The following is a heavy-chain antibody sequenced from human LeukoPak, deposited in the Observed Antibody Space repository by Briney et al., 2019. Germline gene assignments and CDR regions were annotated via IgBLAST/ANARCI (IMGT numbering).Heavy chain of an antibody. CDR3: ARGRDDDVWGSYPTCFDF. V-gene: IGHV4-61*02. CDR2: IYNSGST. Sequence: SQTLSLTCTVSGGSISSGTYYWTWIRQPAGKGLEWIGRIYNSGSTSYNPSLKSRVTISMDTSKNQFSLKLSSVTAAAPAMYYCARGRDDDVWGSYPTCFDFWGQGSLVTVSP. CDR1: GGSISSGTYY. D-gene: IGHD3-16*02. J-gene: IGHJ4*02.